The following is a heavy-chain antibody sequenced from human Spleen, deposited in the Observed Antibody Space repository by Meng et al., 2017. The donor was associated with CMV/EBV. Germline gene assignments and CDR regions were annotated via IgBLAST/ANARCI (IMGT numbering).Heavy chain of an antibody. Sequence: GESLKISCAASGFTFSNYGMSWVRQAPGKGLEWVSYISSSGSPKYYADSVKGRFTISRDNSKNTLYLQMNSLRAEDTAVYYCAKDKAAARSVHNYYYYGMDVWGQGTTVTVSS. D-gene: IGHD6-6*01. CDR1: GFTFSNYG. CDR2: ISSSGSPK. V-gene: IGHV3-48*01. J-gene: IGHJ6*02. CDR3: AKDKAAARSVHNYYYYGMDV.